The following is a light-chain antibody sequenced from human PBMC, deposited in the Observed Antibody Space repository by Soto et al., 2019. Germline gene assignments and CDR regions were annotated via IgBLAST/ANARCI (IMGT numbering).Light chain of an antibody. Sequence: DIQLTQSPSTLSASVGDRVTITCRASQSISSWLAWYQQKPGKAPNLLIHKASSLQSGVPSRFSGSGFGTEFTLTISSLQPDDFATYYCQQYNNYGTFGQGTNVDIK. V-gene: IGKV1-5*03. CDR1: QSISSW. CDR3: QQYNNYGT. CDR2: KAS. J-gene: IGKJ1*01.